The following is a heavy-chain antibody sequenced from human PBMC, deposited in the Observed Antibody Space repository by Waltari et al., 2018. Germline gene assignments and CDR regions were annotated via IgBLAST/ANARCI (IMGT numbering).Heavy chain of an antibody. CDR2: IYYSGST. CDR3: ASVDYGSGSCMDV. CDR1: GGSISSHY. Sequence: QVQLQESGPGLVKPSETLSLTCTVSGGSISSHYWSWIRQPPGKGLEWIGYIYYSGSTNYNPSLKSRVTISVDTSKNQFSRKLSSVTAADTAVYYWASVDYGSGSCMDVWGKGTTVTVSS. D-gene: IGHD3-10*01. V-gene: IGHV4-59*11. J-gene: IGHJ6*03.